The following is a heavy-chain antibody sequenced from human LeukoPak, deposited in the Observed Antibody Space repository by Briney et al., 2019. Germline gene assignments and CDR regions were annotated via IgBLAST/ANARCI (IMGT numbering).Heavy chain of an antibody. D-gene: IGHD3-10*01. CDR2: ISLATGAP. J-gene: IGHJ4*02. CDR1: GYTFTNYG. Sequence: ASVTVSFRDSGYTFTNYGIRWVGQAAGKGQEWVAWISLATGAPSYAQKFQGRVTFTTDTSTSTAYMALRSLKSDDTAVYYCARDIGLVRGIIMAHWGQGTQVTVSS. V-gene: IGHV1-18*01. CDR3: ARDIGLVRGIIMAH.